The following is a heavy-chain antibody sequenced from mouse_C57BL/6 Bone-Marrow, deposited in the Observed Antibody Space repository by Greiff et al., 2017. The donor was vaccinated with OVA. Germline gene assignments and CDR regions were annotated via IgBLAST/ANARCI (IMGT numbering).Heavy chain of an antibody. D-gene: IGHD1-1*01. V-gene: IGHV1-50*01. Sequence: QVQLQQPGAELVKPGASVKLSCKASGYTFTSYWMQWVKQRPGQGLEWLGASDPSDSYTTYHQNFKGKATLHVATYSSAADMQLSRLTSEDSAVYYCARPLLLRPFDYWGQGTTLTVSS. CDR1: GYTFTSYW. J-gene: IGHJ2*01. CDR2: SDPSDSYT. CDR3: ARPLLLRPFDY.